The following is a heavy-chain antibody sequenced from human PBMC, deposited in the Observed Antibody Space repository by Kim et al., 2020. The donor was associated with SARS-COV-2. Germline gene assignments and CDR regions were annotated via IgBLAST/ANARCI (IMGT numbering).Heavy chain of an antibody. V-gene: IGHV3-11*01. CDR2: ISDVGTTA. D-gene: IGHD2-8*01. CDR1: GFTFSDFF. CDR3: ARDNAGFYYYMDI. J-gene: IGHJ6*03. Sequence: GGSLRLSCAASGFTFSDFFMSWIRQVPGKGLEWLGYISDVGTTAHYADSVKGRFTISRDNAKNSLYLQMNSLRADDTAVYYCARDNAGFYYYMDIWGKGTTVTVSS.